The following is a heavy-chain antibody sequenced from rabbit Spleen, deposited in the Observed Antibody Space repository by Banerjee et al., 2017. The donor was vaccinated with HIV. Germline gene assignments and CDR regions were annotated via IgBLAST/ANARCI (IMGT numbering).Heavy chain of an antibody. D-gene: IGHD7-1*01. Sequence: QEQLVESGGDLVKPGASLTLTCKASGFDFSSSDYMCWVRQAPGKGLEWISCIVGSSSGFTYSATWAKGRFTCSKTSSTTVTLQMTSLTVADTATYFCARDTATSFSSYGMDLWGQGTLVTVS. CDR1: GFDFSSSDY. CDR3: ARDTATSFSSYGMDL. CDR2: IVGSSSGFT. J-gene: IGHJ6*01. V-gene: IGHV1S45*01.